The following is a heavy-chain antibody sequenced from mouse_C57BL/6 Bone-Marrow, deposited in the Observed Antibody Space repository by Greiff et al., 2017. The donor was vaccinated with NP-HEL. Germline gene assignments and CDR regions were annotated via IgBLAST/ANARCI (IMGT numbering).Heavy chain of an antibody. D-gene: IGHD2-4*01. Sequence: EVQGVESGGGLVKPGGSLKLSCAASGFTFSSYAMSWVRQTPEKRLEWVATISDGGSYTYYPDNVKGRFTISRDNAKNNLYLQKSHLKSEDTAMYYCARDRVYDYPIGDYWGQGTSVTVSS. V-gene: IGHV5-4*01. CDR3: ARDRVYDYPIGDY. J-gene: IGHJ4*01. CDR1: GFTFSSYA. CDR2: ISDGGSYT.